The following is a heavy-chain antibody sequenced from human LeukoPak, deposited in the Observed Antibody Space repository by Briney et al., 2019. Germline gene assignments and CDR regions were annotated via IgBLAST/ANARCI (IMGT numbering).Heavy chain of an antibody. CDR1: GGSISNTAYY. J-gene: IGHJ4*02. Sequence: SETLSLTRTVSGGSISNTAYYWGWIRQPPGKGLEWIGNMYYRGNTYYNPSLKSRVTISADTSKNQFSLKLSSVTAADTAVYYCARHGCSSTSCLDYWGQGTLVTVSS. V-gene: IGHV4-39*01. D-gene: IGHD2-2*01. CDR3: ARHGCSSTSCLDY. CDR2: MYYRGNT.